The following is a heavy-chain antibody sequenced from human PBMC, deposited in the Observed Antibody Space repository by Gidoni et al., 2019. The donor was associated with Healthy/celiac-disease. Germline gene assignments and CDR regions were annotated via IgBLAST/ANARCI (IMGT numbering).Heavy chain of an antibody. Sequence: EVQLLESGGGLVQPGGCLRLSCAASGFTFSSDAMSWVRQAPGKGLEWVSAISGSGGSTYYADSVKGRFTISRDNSKNTLYLQMNSLRAEDTAVYYCAKDSDMITFGGVIVKFDYWGQGTLVTVSS. V-gene: IGHV3-23*01. D-gene: IGHD3-16*02. J-gene: IGHJ4*02. CDR3: AKDSDMITFGGVIVKFDY. CDR2: ISGSGGST. CDR1: GFTFSSDA.